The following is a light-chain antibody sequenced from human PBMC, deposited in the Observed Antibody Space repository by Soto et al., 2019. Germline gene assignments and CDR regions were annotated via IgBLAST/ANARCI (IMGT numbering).Light chain of an antibody. CDR1: QSVSSN. J-gene: IGKJ4*01. CDR2: GAS. CDR3: QQYIRWPLT. V-gene: IGKV3-15*01. Sequence: ERVMTHFPDTKSLSPGEIATLSCRASQSVSSNLAWYQQKPGQAPSLLIYGASTRATGTPARFSGSGSGTEFTLTISSLQSEDFAVYYCQQYIRWPLTFGGGTKVDIK.